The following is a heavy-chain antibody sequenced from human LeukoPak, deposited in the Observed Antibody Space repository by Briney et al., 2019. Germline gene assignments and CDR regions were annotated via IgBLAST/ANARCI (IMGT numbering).Heavy chain of an antibody. CDR2: IIPIFGTA. D-gene: IGHD3-3*01. V-gene: IGHV1-69*13. CDR3: ASLLTSDSLPLWSAERGASGPEDDAFDI. J-gene: IGHJ3*02. CDR1: GGTFSSYA. Sequence: GASVKVSCKASGGTFSSYAISWVRQAPGQGLEWMGGIIPIFGTANYAQKFQGRVTITADESTSTAYMELSSMRSEDTAVYYCASLLTSDSLPLWSAERGASGPEDDAFDIWGQGTMVTVSS.